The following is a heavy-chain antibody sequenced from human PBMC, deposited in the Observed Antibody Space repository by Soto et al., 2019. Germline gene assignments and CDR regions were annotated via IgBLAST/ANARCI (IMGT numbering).Heavy chain of an antibody. D-gene: IGHD1-1*01. CDR1: DGSISDHC. CDR3: ARLGRWVQALDS. Sequence: SVTLRHPYTVADGSISDHCWRWIRQPPGKGLEWVGYIYYTGSTTYNPSLKSRLTLSVDTSKNQFSLKLRSVSAADTAVYDCARLGRWVQALDSWGQGTLVTVSS. J-gene: IGHJ4*02. CDR2: IYYTGST. V-gene: IGHV4-59*08.